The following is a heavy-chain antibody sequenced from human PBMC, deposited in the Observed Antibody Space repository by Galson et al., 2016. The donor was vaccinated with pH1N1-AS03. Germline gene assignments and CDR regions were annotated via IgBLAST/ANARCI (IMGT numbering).Heavy chain of an antibody. CDR1: GFTFSRYW. J-gene: IGHJ4*02. CDR3: ARDVGGPDDY. CDR2: INEDGSTT. V-gene: IGHV3-74*01. D-gene: IGHD4-23*01. Sequence: SLRLSCAASGFTFSRYWMHWVRQAPGKGLVWVSHINEDGSTTRYVDSVKGRFTISRDNSEITLYLQMNSLGDDDTAVYYCARDVGGPDDYWGQGTLVTVSS.